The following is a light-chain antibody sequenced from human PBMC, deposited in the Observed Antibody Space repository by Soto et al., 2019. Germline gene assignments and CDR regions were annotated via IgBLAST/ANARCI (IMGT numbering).Light chain of an antibody. CDR2: GAS. CDR3: QQYGSSSYT. V-gene: IGKV3-20*01. J-gene: IGKJ2*01. Sequence: EIVLTQSPGTLSLSPGERATLSCRASQSVSSSYLAWYHKKPGQAPRLLIYGASSRATGIPDRFSGSGSGKDFTLTISRLEPGDFAVYYCQQYGSSSYTFGQGTKLEIK. CDR1: QSVSSSY.